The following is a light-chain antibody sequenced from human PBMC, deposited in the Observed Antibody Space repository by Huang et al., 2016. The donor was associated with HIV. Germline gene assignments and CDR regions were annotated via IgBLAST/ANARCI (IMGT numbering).Light chain of an antibody. V-gene: IGKV3D-15*01. CDR2: GAS. Sequence: EMVMTQSPDTLSVSPGESVTLSCRASQGISSNLAWYQQKPGQAPRLLVHGASTRAAGIPARCSGSGSEIAFTLAIQSLQSEDSAIYYCQQYNNWPRTFGQGTKLEIK. J-gene: IGKJ2*01. CDR3: QQYNNWPRT. CDR1: QGISSN.